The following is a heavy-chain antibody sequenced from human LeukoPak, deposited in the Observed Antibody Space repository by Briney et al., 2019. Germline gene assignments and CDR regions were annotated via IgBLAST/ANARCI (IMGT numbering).Heavy chain of an antibody. D-gene: IGHD3-10*01. CDR1: GFTFSSYA. CDR2: ISGSGGST. J-gene: IGHJ5*02. CDR3: AKAGWFGELLFPENWFDP. Sequence: PGGSLRLSCAASGFTFSSYAMSWVRQAPGKGLEWVSAISGSGGSTYYADSVKGRFTISRDNSKNTLYLQMNSLRAEDTAVYYCAKAGWFGELLFPENWFDPWGQGTLVTVSS. V-gene: IGHV3-23*01.